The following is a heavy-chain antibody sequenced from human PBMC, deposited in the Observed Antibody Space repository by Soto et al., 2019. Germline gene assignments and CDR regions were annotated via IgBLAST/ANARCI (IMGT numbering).Heavy chain of an antibody. CDR1: GGTFSTYT. CDR3: AASYGSGYRAFDY. V-gene: IGHV1-69*02. J-gene: IGHJ4*02. D-gene: IGHD3-10*01. Sequence: ASVKVSCKASGGTFSTYTITWVRQAPGQGLEWMGRINPILSMSNYAQKFQDRVTMTADKSTSTAYMELRSLRSEDTAMYYCAASYGSGYRAFDYWGQGALVTVSS. CDR2: INPILSMS.